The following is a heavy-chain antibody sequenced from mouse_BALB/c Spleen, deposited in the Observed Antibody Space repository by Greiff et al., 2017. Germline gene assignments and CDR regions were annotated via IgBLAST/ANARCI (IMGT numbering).Heavy chain of an antibody. V-gene: IGHV1-4*01. Sequence: QVQLKQSGAELARPGASVKMSCKASGYTFTSYTMHWVKQRPGQGLEWIGYINPSSGYTNYNQKFKDKATLTADKSSSTAYMQLSSLTSEDSAVYYCARRDPYNRSNSMDYWGQGTSVTVSS. CDR2: INPSSGYT. CDR3: ARRDPYNRSNSMDY. D-gene: IGHD6-1*01. CDR1: GYTFTSYT. J-gene: IGHJ4*01.